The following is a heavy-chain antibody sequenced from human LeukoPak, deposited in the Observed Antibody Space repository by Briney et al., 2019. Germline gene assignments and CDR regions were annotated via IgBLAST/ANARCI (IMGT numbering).Heavy chain of an antibody. J-gene: IGHJ4*02. D-gene: IGHD3/OR15-3a*01. V-gene: IGHV4-39*02. CDR3: AGGTHFFDY. CDR1: GDSLSSSTYY. CDR2: IYNSGNT. Sequence: PSETLSLTCTVSGDSLSSSTYYWAWIRQSTGKGLEWIGSIYNSGNTHYSPSFKSRVTISMDTSRNHFSLTLTSVSATDTAVYYCAGGTHFFDYWGQGTLVTVSS.